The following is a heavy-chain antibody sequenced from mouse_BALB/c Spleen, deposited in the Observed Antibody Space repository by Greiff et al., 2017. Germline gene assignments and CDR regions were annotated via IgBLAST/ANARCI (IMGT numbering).Heavy chain of an antibody. D-gene: IGHD1-1*01. J-gene: IGHJ2*01. CDR3: TRAYGYFDY. CDR2: IYPGSGST. CDR1: GYTFTSYW. Sequence: LQQPGSELVRPGASVKLSCKASGYTFTSYWMHWVKQRHGQGLEWIGNIYPGSGSTNYDEKFKSTGTLTVDTSSSTAYMHLSSLTSEDSAVYYCTRAYGYFDYWGQGTTLTVSS. V-gene: IGHV1S22*01.